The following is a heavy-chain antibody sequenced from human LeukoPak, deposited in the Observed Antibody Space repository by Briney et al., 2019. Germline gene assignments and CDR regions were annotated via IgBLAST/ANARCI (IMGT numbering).Heavy chain of an antibody. CDR2: IWYDGTNK. Sequence: GRSLRLSCAASGFTFSDYGILWVRQAPGKGLEWVAVIWYDGTNKYYGDSVKGRFTISRDNSKNTLYLQMNSLRAEDTAVYYCAKDRGSYSTTADSWGQGTLVTVSS. D-gene: IGHD1-26*01. V-gene: IGHV3-33*06. CDR1: GFTFSDYG. J-gene: IGHJ5*01. CDR3: AKDRGSYSTTADS.